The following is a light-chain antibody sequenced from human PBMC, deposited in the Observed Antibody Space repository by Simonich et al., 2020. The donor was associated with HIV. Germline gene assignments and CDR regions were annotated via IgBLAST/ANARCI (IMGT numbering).Light chain of an antibody. CDR3: QHYYTIPYT. Sequence: DIVMTQSPDSLAVSLGERATINCKSSQSVLYSSNNKNYLAWYQQKPGQPPKLHIYGASTRESGVPDRFSGSGSGTDFTLTISSLQAEDVAVYYCQHYYTIPYTFGQGTKLEIK. J-gene: IGKJ2*01. V-gene: IGKV4-1*01. CDR1: QSVLYSSNNKNY. CDR2: GAS.